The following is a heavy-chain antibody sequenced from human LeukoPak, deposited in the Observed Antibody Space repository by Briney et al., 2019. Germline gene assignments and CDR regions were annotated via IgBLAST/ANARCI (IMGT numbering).Heavy chain of an antibody. V-gene: IGHV3-21*01. D-gene: IGHD6-13*01. CDR1: GFTFSSYS. Sequence: GGSLRLSCAASGFTFSSYSMNWVRQAPGKGLEWVSSISISSSYIYYADSVKGRFTISRDNPQISLSLQMNSLRAEDTAVYYCAKDRATAGTTLFDYWGQGTLVTVSS. J-gene: IGHJ4*02. CDR3: AKDRATAGTTLFDY. CDR2: ISISSSYI.